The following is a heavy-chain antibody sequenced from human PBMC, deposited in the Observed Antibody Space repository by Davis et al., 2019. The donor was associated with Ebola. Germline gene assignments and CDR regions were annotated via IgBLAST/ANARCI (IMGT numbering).Heavy chain of an antibody. J-gene: IGHJ4*02. CDR3: ARGTSLARNFDY. Sequence: GESLKISCKGSGYRFTTYWIGWVRQMPGKGLEWMGIIYPGDSDTRYSPSFQGQVTISADESFSTAYLQWSSLKASDTAMYYCARGTSLARNFDYWGQGTLVTVSP. CDR2: IYPGDSDT. V-gene: IGHV5-51*01. CDR1: GYRFTTYW. D-gene: IGHD3-3*02.